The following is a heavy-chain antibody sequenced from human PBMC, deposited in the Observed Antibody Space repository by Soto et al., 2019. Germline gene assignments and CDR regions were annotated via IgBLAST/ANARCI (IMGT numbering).Heavy chain of an antibody. CDR2: IIPIFGTA. V-gene: IGHV1-69*06. CDR1: GGTFSSYA. J-gene: IGHJ6*02. CDR3: ARTAAAAYYYGMDV. D-gene: IGHD6-13*01. Sequence: GASVKVSCKASGGTFSSYAISWVRQAPGQGLGWMGGIIPIFGTANYAQKFQGRVTITADKSTSTAYMELSSLRSEDTAVYYCARTAAAAYYYGMDVWGQGTTVTVSS.